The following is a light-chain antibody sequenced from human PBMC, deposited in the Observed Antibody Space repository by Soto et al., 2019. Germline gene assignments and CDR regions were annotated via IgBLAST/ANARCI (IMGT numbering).Light chain of an antibody. CDR3: QQYDSLPSIT. CDR1: QDISNF. J-gene: IGKJ5*01. CDR2: DAS. Sequence: DIRMTQSPSSLSASVGDRVTITCQASQDISNFLNWYQQKPGKAPKLLIYDASNLETGVPSRFSGSGSGTDFTFTVSSLQPEDIATYYCQQYDSLPSITFGQGTRLEIK. V-gene: IGKV1-33*01.